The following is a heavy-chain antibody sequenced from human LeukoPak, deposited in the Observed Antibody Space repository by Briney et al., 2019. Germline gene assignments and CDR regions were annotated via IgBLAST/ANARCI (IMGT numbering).Heavy chain of an antibody. CDR3: AREDDYSNYFDY. V-gene: IGHV3-74*01. CDR2: INSDGSST. D-gene: IGHD4-11*01. Sequence: GGSLRLSCAASGFTFSSYWMHWVRQAPGKGLVWVSRINSDGSSTSYADSVKGRFTISRGNAKNTLYLQMNSLRAEDTAVYYCAREDDYSNYFDYWGQGTLVTVSS. J-gene: IGHJ4*02. CDR1: GFTFSSYW.